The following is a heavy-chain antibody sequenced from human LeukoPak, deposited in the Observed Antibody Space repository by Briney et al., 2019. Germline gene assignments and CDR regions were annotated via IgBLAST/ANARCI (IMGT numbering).Heavy chain of an antibody. V-gene: IGHV3-23*01. J-gene: IGHJ4*02. D-gene: IGHD3-16*01. CDR1: GFTFSSYA. Sequence: PGRSLRLSCAASGFTFSSYAMSWVRQAPGKGLEWVSAISGSGGSTYYADSVKGRFTISRDNSKNTLYLQMNSLRAEDTAVYYCAKDSNDYDYVWGSYSFADYWGQGTLVTVSS. CDR2: ISGSGGST. CDR3: AKDSNDYDYVWGSYSFADY.